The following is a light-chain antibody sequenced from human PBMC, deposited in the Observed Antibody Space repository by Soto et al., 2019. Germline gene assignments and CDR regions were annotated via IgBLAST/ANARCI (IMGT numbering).Light chain of an antibody. CDR2: GNS. J-gene: IGLJ2*01. CDR3: QSYDSSLRHVV. V-gene: IGLV1-40*01. CDR1: SSNIGAGYD. Sequence: QAVVTQPPSVSGAPGQRVTISCTGSSSNIGAGYDVHWYQQLPGTAPKLLIYGNSNRPSGVPDRFSGSKSGTSASLAITGLQAEDEADYYCQSYDSSLRHVVFGGGTKVTV.